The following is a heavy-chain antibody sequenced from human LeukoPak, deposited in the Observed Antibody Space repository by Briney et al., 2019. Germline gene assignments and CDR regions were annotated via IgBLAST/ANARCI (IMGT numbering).Heavy chain of an antibody. Sequence: SETLSLTCIVSGGSVSSYYWTWIRQPPGKGLEWIGYIYNSGSTNYNPSLKSRVTISVDTSKNQFSLKLSSVTAAGTAVYYCARDTDSSGYYDSWGQGTLVTVSS. D-gene: IGHD3-22*01. CDR1: GGSVSSYY. J-gene: IGHJ5*01. V-gene: IGHV4-59*02. CDR3: ARDTDSSGYYDS. CDR2: IYNSGST.